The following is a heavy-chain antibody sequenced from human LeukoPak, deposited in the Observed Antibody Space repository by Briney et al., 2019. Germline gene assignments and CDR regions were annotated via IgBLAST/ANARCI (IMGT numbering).Heavy chain of an antibody. Sequence: GASVKVSCKASGGTFSSYAISWVRQAPGQGLEWMGRIIPILGIANYAQKFQGRVTITADKSTSTAYMELSSLRSEDTAVYYCARGEITYYYDSSGYLNWGQGTLVTVSS. CDR1: GGTFSSYA. CDR3: ARGEITYYYDSSGYLN. V-gene: IGHV1-69*04. D-gene: IGHD3-22*01. CDR2: IIPILGIA. J-gene: IGHJ4*02.